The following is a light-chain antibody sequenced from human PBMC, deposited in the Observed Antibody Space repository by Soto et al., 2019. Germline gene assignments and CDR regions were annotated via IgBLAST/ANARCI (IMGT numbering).Light chain of an antibody. V-gene: IGLV2-11*01. J-gene: IGLJ3*02. CDR3: CSYEGSYTLV. CDR1: SSGVGGYNY. Sequence: QSVLTQPRSVSGSPGQSVTISCTGTSSGVGGYNYVSWYQQHPGKAPKLMIYDVSKRPSGVPDRFSGSKSGNTASLTISGLQAEDEADYYCCSYEGSYTLVFGGGTKLTVL. CDR2: DVS.